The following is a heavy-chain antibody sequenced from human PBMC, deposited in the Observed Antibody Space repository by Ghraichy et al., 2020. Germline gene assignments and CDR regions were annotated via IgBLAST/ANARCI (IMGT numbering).Heavy chain of an antibody. Sequence: GGSLRLSCVGSGFTLNCYNMNWVRQSPGKGLEWVAYISLRGRSIFYADSVKGRFTISRDNAKNSLSLQMNSLRDEDTAVYYCARASTVVRSYYYDGMDVWGQGTTVTLSS. CDR1: GFTLNCYN. V-gene: IGHV3-48*02. D-gene: IGHD4-23*01. CDR2: ISLRGRSI. CDR3: ARASTVVRSYYYDGMDV. J-gene: IGHJ6*02.